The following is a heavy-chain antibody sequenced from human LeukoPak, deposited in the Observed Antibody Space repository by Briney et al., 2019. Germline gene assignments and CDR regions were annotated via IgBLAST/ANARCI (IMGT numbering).Heavy chain of an antibody. D-gene: IGHD3-16*02. CDR1: GFTFNNAW. V-gene: IGHV3-15*01. J-gene: IGHJ4*02. CDR2: IKSKTDGGTT. Sequence: GGSLRLSCAASGFTFNNAWMSRVRQAPGKGLEWVGRIKSKTDGGTTDYAAPVKGRFTISRDDSKNTLYLQMNSLKTEDTAVYYCTTGDYVWGSYRYMDYWGQGTLVTVSS. CDR3: TTGDYVWGSYRYMDY.